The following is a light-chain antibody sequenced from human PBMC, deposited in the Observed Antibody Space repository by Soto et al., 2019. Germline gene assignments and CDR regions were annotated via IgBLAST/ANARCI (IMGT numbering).Light chain of an antibody. V-gene: IGKV3-11*01. CDR1: QSVSSY. Sequence: EIVLTQSPATLSLSPGERATLSCRASQSVSSYLAWYQQKPGQAPRLLISDASNRATGVPARFSGSGSVTDFTLTISSLEPEDFAVYYCQQRSNWPLSFGGGTKLEIK. CDR2: DAS. CDR3: QQRSNWPLS. J-gene: IGKJ4*01.